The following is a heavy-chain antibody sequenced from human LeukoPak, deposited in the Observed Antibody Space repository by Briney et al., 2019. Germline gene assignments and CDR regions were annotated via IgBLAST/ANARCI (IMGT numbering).Heavy chain of an antibody. V-gene: IGHV4-39*07. CDR2: IYYSGST. CDR1: GGSISSSSYY. Sequence: PSETLSLTCTVSGGSISSSSYYWGWIRQPPEKGLEWIGSIYYSGSTYYNPSLKSRVTISVDTSKNQFSLKLSSVTAADTAVYYCARDRRPSLRYFDWFDAFDIWGQGTMVTVSS. CDR3: ARDRRPSLRYFDWFDAFDI. D-gene: IGHD3-9*01. J-gene: IGHJ3*02.